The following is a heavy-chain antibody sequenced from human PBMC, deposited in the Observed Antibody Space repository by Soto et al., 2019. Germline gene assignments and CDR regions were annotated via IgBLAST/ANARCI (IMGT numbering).Heavy chain of an antibody. V-gene: IGHV4-34*01. CDR2: INHSGST. D-gene: IGHD3-3*01. Sequence: SETLSLTCAVYGGSFSGYYWSWIRQPPGKGLEWIGEINHSGSTNYNPSLKSRVTISVDTSKNQFSLKLSSVTAADTAVYYCARGLTIFGVVLAHPATRNWFDPWGQGTLVTVSS. CDR1: GGSFSGYY. CDR3: ARGLTIFGVVLAHPATRNWFDP. J-gene: IGHJ5*02.